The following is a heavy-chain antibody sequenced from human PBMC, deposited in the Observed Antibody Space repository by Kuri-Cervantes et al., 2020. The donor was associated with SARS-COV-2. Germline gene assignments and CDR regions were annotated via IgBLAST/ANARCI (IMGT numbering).Heavy chain of an antibody. Sequence: SVQVSCKASGGTFSSYAISWVRQAPGQGLEWMGRIIPILGTANYAQKFQGRVTITADKSTSTAYMELSSLRSEDPAVYYWARDFIAAAGIDYWGQGTLVTVSS. V-gene: IGHV1-69*04. CDR3: ARDFIAAAGIDY. CDR1: GGTFSSYA. J-gene: IGHJ4*02. D-gene: IGHD6-13*01. CDR2: IIPILGTA.